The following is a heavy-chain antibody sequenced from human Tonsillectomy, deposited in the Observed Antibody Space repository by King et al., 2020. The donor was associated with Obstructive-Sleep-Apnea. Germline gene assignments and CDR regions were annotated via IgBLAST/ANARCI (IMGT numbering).Heavy chain of an antibody. D-gene: IGHD5-12*01. Sequence: QLVQSGAEVKKPGDSVKVSCKASGYSFSSFAVHWVRQAPGQRLEWIGWINAGDGNTKSSQKFQGKVTITRDTSASTAYMELSILRSEDTAVYYCARALSVDFDYWGQGTLVTVSS. CDR2: INAGDGNT. V-gene: IGHV1-3*01. CDR3: ARALSVDFDY. CDR1: GYSFSSFA. J-gene: IGHJ4*02.